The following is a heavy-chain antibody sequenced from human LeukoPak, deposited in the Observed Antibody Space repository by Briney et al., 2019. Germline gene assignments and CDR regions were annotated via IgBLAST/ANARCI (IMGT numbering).Heavy chain of an antibody. D-gene: IGHD2-2*02. CDR2: LNPNTAHT. CDR1: GYTFTSYG. J-gene: IGHJ4*02. Sequence: ASVKVSCKASGYTFTSYGISWVRQAPGQGLEWMGWLNPNTAHTGHAQKFQGRVTMTRDSSTSTAYMELSGLTSEDTAVYYCARWGRKTYCSSTSCYRGYYFDYWGQGTLVTVSS. CDR3: ARWGRKTYCSSTSCYRGYYFDY. V-gene: IGHV1-8*02.